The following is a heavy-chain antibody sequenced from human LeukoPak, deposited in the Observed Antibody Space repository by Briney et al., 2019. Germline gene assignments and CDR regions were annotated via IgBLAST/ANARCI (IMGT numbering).Heavy chain of an antibody. CDR1: GGSFSGYY. J-gene: IGHJ5*02. CDR2: INHSGST. D-gene: IGHD6-6*01. CDR3: ARARLRGAAARRWGATSWFDP. Sequence: SETLSPTFAVYGGSFSGYYWGWIRQPPGKGLEWIGEINHSGSTNYNPSLKSRVTISVDTSKNQFSLKLSSVTAADTAVYYCARARLRGAAARRWGATSWFDPWGQGTLVTVSS. V-gene: IGHV4-34*01.